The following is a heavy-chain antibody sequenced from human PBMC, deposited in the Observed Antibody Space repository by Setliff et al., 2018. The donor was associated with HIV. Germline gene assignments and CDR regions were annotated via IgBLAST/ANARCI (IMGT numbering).Heavy chain of an antibody. V-gene: IGHV4-31*03. CDR2: IHYNGIT. D-gene: IGHD3-10*01. CDR1: GDSINTDGLY. CDR3: ARTKGGSKHGSFWDS. J-gene: IGHJ5*02. Sequence: ASETLSLTCTVSGDSINTDGLYWTWTRQHPATGLEWIGYIHYNGITYYNPSLESRVSISVDLSKNQFSLKLNSVTVADTAVYYCARTKGGSKHGSFWDSWGQGILVTVSS.